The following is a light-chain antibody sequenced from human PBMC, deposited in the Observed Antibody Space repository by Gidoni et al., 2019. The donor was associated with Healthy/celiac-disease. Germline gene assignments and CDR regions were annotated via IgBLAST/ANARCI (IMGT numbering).Light chain of an antibody. CDR3: SSYTSSSTLV. CDR2: EVS. J-gene: IGLJ2*01. CDR1: SSDVGGTTY. V-gene: IGLV2-14*01. Sequence: QSALTQPASVSGSPGQSITLSCPGPSSDVGGTTYVSWYQQHPGKAPKLMIYEVSNRPSGVPDRFSGSKSGNTASLTISGLQAEDEADYYCSSYTSSSTLVFGGGTKLTVL.